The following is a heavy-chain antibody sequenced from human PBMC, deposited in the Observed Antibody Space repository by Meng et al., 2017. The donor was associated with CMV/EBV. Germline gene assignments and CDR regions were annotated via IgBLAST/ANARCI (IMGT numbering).Heavy chain of an antibody. J-gene: IGHJ4*02. Sequence: LKISCAASGFFFSSYGMHWVRQAPGKGLEWVAVIWYDGSNKYYADSVKGRFTISRDNSKNTLYLQMNSLRDEDTAVYYCAKDESGWSSGGFDYWGQGALVTVSS. CDR1: GFFFSSYG. CDR3: AKDESGWSSGGFDY. CDR2: IWYDGSNK. D-gene: IGHD6-19*01. V-gene: IGHV3-33*06.